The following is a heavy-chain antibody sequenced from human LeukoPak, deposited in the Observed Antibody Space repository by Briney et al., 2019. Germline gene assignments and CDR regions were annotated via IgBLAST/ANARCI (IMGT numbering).Heavy chain of an antibody. D-gene: IGHD3-3*01. CDR2: ISHSGST. V-gene: IGHV4-34*01. CDR1: GGSFSGYY. CDR3: AREGIYDFWSGYYTFIDY. Sequence: SETLSLTCAVYGGSFSGYYWSWIRQPPGKGLEWIGEISHSGSTNYNPSLKSRVTISVDTSKNQFSLKLSSVTAADTAVYYCAREGIYDFWSGYYTFIDYWGQGTLVTVSS. J-gene: IGHJ4*02.